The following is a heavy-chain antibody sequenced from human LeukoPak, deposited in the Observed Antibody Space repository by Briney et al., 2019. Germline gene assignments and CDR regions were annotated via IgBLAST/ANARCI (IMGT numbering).Heavy chain of an antibody. CDR2: IYHSGST. J-gene: IGHJ4*02. Sequence: PSETLSFTCAVSGGSISSGGYSWSWIRQPPGKGLEWIGYIYHSGSTYYNPSLKSRVTMSVDTSKNQFSLKLSSVTAADTAVYYWAGSHVVVRDYFDYWGQGTLVTVSS. CDR1: GGSISSGGYS. D-gene: IGHD2-21*01. V-gene: IGHV4-30-2*01. CDR3: AGSHVVVRDYFDY.